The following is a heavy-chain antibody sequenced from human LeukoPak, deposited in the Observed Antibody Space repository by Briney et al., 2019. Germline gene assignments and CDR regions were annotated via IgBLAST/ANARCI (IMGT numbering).Heavy chain of an antibody. Sequence: GGSLRLSCAASGFTFSSYEMNWVRQAPGKGLEWVSYISSSGTIIYYADSVKGRFTISRDNPKNTLYLQMNSLRAEDTAVYYCAKVSSGSYLTYYYYYYMDVWGKGTTVTISS. CDR3: AKVSSGSYLTYYYYYYMDV. V-gene: IGHV3-48*03. CDR1: GFTFSSYE. D-gene: IGHD1-26*01. CDR2: ISSSGTII. J-gene: IGHJ6*03.